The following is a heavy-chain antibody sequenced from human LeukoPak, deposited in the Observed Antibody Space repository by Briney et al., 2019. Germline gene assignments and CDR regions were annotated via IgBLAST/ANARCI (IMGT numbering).Heavy chain of an antibody. D-gene: IGHD2/OR15-2a*01. J-gene: IGHJ4*02. CDR1: GYIFTNYA. Sequence: ASVKVSCKASGYIFTNYAISWVRQAPGQGLEWMGWMNPNSGNTGYAQKFQGRVTITRNTSISTAYMELSSLRSEDTAVYYCASFSRGKDYWGQGTLVTVSS. V-gene: IGHV1-8*03. CDR2: MNPNSGNT. CDR3: ASFSRGKDY.